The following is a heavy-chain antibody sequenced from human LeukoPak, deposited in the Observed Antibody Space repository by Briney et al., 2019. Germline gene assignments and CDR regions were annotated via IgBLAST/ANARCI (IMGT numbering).Heavy chain of an antibody. D-gene: IGHD3-16*01. V-gene: IGHV1-2*02. CDR2: INPNSGGT. CDR1: GYTFTGYY. J-gene: IGHJ4*02. CDR3: ARVRVGEDLDY. Sequence: ASVKVSCKASGYTFTGYYMHWVRQAPGQGLEWMGWINPNSGGTNYAQKFQGRVTMARDASISAAYMELSRLTSDDTAVYYCARVRVGEDLDYWGQGTLVTVSS.